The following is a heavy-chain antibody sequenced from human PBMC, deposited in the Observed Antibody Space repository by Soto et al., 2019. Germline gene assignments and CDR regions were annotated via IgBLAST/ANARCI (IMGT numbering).Heavy chain of an antibody. V-gene: IGHV3-7*04. J-gene: IGHJ4*02. D-gene: IGHD1-26*01. CDR1: GFTFSSYW. Sequence: EVQLVESGGGLVQPGGSLRLSCAASGFTFSSYWMSWVRQAPGKGLEWVANIKQDGGEKYYVDSVKGRFTISRDNANNSLYRQINSLRAEDTAVYYCGRDLRDWDSGSYSYDYWGQGTLVTGSS. CDR3: GRDLRDWDSGSYSYDY. CDR2: IKQDGGEK.